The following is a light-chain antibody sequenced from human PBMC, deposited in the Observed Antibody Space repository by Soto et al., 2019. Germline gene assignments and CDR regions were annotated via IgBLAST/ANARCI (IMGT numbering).Light chain of an antibody. V-gene: IGKV1-5*03. CDR2: KAS. CDR1: QSISSW. CDR3: QQYNSYST. Sequence: IHITRAPSTXCSSVAYRXXXXXRASQSISSWLAWYQQKPGKAPKLLIYKASSLESGVPSRFSGSGSGTEFTLTISSLQPDDFATYYCQQYNSYSTFGQGTKVDIK. J-gene: IGKJ1*01.